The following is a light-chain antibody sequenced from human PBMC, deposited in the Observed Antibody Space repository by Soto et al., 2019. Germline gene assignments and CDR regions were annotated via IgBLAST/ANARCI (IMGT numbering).Light chain of an antibody. V-gene: IGKV3-20*01. CDR2: GAS. CDR3: QQYGSSAPIT. J-gene: IGKJ5*01. Sequence: ESVLTQSPGTLSLSPGERATLSCRASQSVRNNNLNWYQQKAGQAPRLLIYGASIRATGIPDRFSGSGSGTDFTLTISRLEPEDFALYFCQQYGSSAPITFGQGTRLEIK. CDR1: QSVRNNN.